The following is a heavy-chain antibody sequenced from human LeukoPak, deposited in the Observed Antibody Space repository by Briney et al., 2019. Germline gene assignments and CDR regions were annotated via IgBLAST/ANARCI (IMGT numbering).Heavy chain of an antibody. V-gene: IGHV4-59*01. Sequence: PSETLSLTCTVSGGSISSYYWSWIRQPPGKGLEWIGYIYYRGSTNYNPSLKSRVTISVDTSKNQFSLELTSVTAADTAVYYCARGFYSGSLFHDAFDIWGQGTMVTVSS. CDR1: GGSISSYY. D-gene: IGHD6-13*01. J-gene: IGHJ3*02. CDR2: IYYRGST. CDR3: ARGFYSGSLFHDAFDI.